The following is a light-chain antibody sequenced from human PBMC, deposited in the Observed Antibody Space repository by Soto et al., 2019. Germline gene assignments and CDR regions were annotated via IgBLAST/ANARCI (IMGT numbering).Light chain of an antibody. CDR3: QQYKNYLT. CDR1: QSISTW. CDR2: GAS. Sequence: DIQMTQSPSTLSASVGARVTITCRASQSISTWLAWYQQKPGKAPKVLIYGASSLESGVPSRFSGSGSGTEFTLTISSLQPDDFATYYCQQYKNYLTFGPGTKVDIK. V-gene: IGKV1-5*01. J-gene: IGKJ3*01.